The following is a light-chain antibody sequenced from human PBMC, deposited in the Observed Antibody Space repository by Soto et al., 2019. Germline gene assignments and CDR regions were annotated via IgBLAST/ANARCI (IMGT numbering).Light chain of an antibody. CDR2: EVS. V-gene: IGLV2-23*02. J-gene: IGLJ1*01. CDR3: CSYAGSSTLHV. Sequence: QSALTQPASVSGSPGQSITISCTGTSSDVGSYNLVSWYQQHPGKAPKLMIYEVSQRPSGVSNRFSGSKSGNTASLTISGLQAEDEADYSCCSYAGSSTLHVFGTGTKVTVL. CDR1: SSDVGSYNL.